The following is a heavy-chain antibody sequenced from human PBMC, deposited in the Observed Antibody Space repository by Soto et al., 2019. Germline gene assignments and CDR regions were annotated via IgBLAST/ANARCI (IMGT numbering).Heavy chain of an antibody. CDR1: GDSVSSNSAA. Sequence: QVQLQESGPGLVKPSQTLSLTCAISGDSVSSNSAAWNWIRLSPSRGREWLARTYYRSRWYNDYAVSARSRITVNPDTSKTQFSLQLTSVTPEDTAVYYCAGTTSHQWYYMDVWGKGTTVTVSS. V-gene: IGHV6-1*01. J-gene: IGHJ6*03. D-gene: IGHD1-7*01. CDR3: AGTTSHQWYYMDV. CDR2: TYYRSRWYN.